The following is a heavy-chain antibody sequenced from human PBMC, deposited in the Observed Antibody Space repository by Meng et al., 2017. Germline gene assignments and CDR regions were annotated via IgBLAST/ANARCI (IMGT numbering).Heavy chain of an antibody. CDR2: ISYDGSNK. J-gene: IGHJ4*02. V-gene: IGHV3-30*01. Sequence: VQLVESGGGLGQPGRSLGLFCAASGFTLSSYAMHWVRQDPGKGLEWVAVISYDGSNKYYADSVKGRFTISRDNSKNTLYLQMNSLRAEDTAVYYCARAEYYYDSSDYWGQGTLVTVSS. D-gene: IGHD3-22*01. CDR3: ARAEYYYDSSDY. CDR1: GFTLSSYA.